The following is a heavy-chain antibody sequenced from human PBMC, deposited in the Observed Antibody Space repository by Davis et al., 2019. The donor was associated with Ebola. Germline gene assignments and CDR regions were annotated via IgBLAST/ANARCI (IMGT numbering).Heavy chain of an antibody. CDR3: ARGPTVTTDYGMDV. D-gene: IGHD4-17*01. CDR1: GFTFSTYD. Sequence: GESLKISCAASGFTFSTYDMNWVRQAPGKGLEWVSHITRGSSTIYYADSVKGRFIISRDNAKNSLYLQMNSLRDEDTAVYYCARGPTVTTDYGMDVWGQGTTVTVSS. V-gene: IGHV3-48*02. CDR2: ITRGSSTI. J-gene: IGHJ6*02.